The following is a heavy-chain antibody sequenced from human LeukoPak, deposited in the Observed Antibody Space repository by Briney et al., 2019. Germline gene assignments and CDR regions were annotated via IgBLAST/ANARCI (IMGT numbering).Heavy chain of an antibody. V-gene: IGHV3-7*01. D-gene: IGHD6-19*01. CDR1: GFTFSNYW. Sequence: PGGSLRLSCAGTGFTFSNYWMNWVRQAPGKGLEWVANIKEDGSRINYVDSVKGRFTISRDNAKNPVYLQMDNLRAEDTAVYYCVGSSGWLFDYWGQGILVAVSS. J-gene: IGHJ4*02. CDR2: IKEDGSRI. CDR3: VGSSGWLFDY.